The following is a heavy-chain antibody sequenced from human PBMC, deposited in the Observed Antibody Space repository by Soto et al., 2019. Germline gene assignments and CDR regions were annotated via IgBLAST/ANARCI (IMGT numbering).Heavy chain of an antibody. CDR1: GGTFSSYA. D-gene: IGHD3-16*02. J-gene: IGHJ6*02. CDR2: IIPIFGTA. CDR3: AVMITFGGVIAYYYGMDV. Sequence: QVQLVQSGAEVKKPGSSVKVSCKASGGTFSSYAISWVRQAPGQGLEWMGGIIPIFGTANYAQKFQGRVTITADKSTSKAYMELSSLRSEDTAVYYCAVMITFGGVIAYYYGMDVWGQGTTVTVSS. V-gene: IGHV1-69*06.